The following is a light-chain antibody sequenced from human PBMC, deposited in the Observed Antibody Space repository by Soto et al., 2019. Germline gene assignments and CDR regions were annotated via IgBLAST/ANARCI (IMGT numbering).Light chain of an antibody. J-gene: IGKJ1*01. V-gene: IGKV1-39*01. CDR2: AAS. CDR1: QSIGGY. Sequence: DIQLTQSPSSLSASVGERVTITCRASQSIGGYLNWYQQKPGKAPKLLIYAASSLQSGVPSRFSGSGSGTDFTLTISSLQPEDFATYYCQQSYSTPWTFGQGTKVEIK. CDR3: QQSYSTPWT.